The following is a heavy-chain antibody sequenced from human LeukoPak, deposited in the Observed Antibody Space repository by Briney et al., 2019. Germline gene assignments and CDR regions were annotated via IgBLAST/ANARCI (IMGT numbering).Heavy chain of an antibody. CDR1: GGSFSGYY. V-gene: IGHV4-34*01. J-gene: IGHJ5*02. CDR3: ARDGSGSPVPKNWFDP. CDR2: INHCGST. Sequence: SETLSLTCAVYGGSFSGYYWSWIRQPPGKGLERMGEINHCGSTNHNPPLKSRVTISGHTTKHQFSLKLSAVTAADTAVYYCARDGSGSPVPKNWFDPGGQGTLVTVSS. D-gene: IGHD3-10*01.